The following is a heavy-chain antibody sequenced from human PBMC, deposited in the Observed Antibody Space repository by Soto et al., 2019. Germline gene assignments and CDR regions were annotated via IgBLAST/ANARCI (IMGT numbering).Heavy chain of an antibody. CDR2: IWYDGGNK. J-gene: IGHJ5*02. CDR3: ARDQTLRGYCSDTSCHRFDP. D-gene: IGHD2-2*01. V-gene: IGHV3-33*01. CDR1: GLDFSSSA. Sequence: GGSLRLSCAASGLDFSSSALHWVRQAPGKGLEWVAGIWYDGGNKHYAESLKGRFTISRDNSKNTVYLQMNSLEAEDTAVYYCARDQTLRGYCSDTSCHRFDPWGQGTLVTVSS.